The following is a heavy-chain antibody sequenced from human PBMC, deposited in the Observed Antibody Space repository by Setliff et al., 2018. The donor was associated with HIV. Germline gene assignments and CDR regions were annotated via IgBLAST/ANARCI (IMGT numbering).Heavy chain of an antibody. J-gene: IGHJ3*02. V-gene: IGHV1-46*01. CDR1: GYTFTSYY. D-gene: IGHD4-4*01. Sequence: GASVKVSCKASGYTFTSYYMHWVRQAPGQGLEWMGIINPSGGSTSYAQKFQGRVTMTRDTSTSTVYMELSSLRSEDTAVYYCARDRPYSNYRYDAFDIWGQGTMVTVSS. CDR2: INPSGGST. CDR3: ARDRPYSNYRYDAFDI.